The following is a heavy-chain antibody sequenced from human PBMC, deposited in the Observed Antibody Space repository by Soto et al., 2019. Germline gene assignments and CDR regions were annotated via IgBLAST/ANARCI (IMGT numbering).Heavy chain of an antibody. D-gene: IGHD6-19*01. Sequence: QVQLVQSGAEVKKPGASVKVSCKASGYTFPDYYMHWVRQAPGQVLEWMGWINPNSGCTNYTQKFQGRVTLTRDTSIGTACMELSSPRYDDTAVYYCARDSSGWRTWFDPWGQGTLVTVSS. CDR1: GYTFPDYY. J-gene: IGHJ5*02. CDR3: ARDSSGWRTWFDP. V-gene: IGHV1-2*02. CDR2: INPNSGCT.